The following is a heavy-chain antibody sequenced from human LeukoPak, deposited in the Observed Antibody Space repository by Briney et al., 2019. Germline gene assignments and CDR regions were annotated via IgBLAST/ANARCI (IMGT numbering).Heavy chain of an antibody. CDR1: GFTFSDYY. V-gene: IGHV3-11*05. D-gene: IGHD4-23*01. CDR3: ARDGYGGNPFDY. J-gene: IGHJ4*02. Sequence: GGSLRLSCTAPGFTFSDYYMSWIRQAPGKGLEWVSYITGRSSYTNYGDSVKGRFTTSRDNAKNSLYLQMKSLRAEDTAVYYCARDGYGGNPFDYWGQGTLVTVSS. CDR2: ITGRSSYT.